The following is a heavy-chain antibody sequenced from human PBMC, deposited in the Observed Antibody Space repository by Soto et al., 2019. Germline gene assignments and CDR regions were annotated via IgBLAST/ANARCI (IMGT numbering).Heavy chain of an antibody. D-gene: IGHD5-12*01. V-gene: IGHV3-7*03. J-gene: IGHJ4*02. Sequence: EVQLVESGGGLVQPGGSLRLSCAASGFTFSSYWMHWVRQAPGKGLEWVARIKQDGSEKFYVDSVKGRFTIYRDNADMSLYLQVNSLIAEDTAVYYCARGTTSGATYFDYWGQGTLVTVSS. CDR1: GFTFSSYW. CDR2: IKQDGSEK. CDR3: ARGTTSGATYFDY.